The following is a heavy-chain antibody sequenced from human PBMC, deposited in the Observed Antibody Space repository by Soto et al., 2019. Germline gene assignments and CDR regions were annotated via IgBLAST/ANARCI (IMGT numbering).Heavy chain of an antibody. D-gene: IGHD6-6*01. J-gene: IGHJ5*02. CDR3: ARRYSSSTTFNWFDP. V-gene: IGHV5-51*01. CDR1: GYSFTSYW. CDR2: IYPGDSDT. Sequence: LKISCKGSGYSFTSYWIGWVRQMPRKGLEWMGIIYPGDSDTRYSPSFQGQVTISADKSISTAYLQWSSLKASDTAMYYCARRYSSSTTFNWFDPWGQGTLVTVSS.